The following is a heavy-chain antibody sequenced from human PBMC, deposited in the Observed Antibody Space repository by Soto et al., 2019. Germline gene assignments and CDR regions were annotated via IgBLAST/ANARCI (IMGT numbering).Heavy chain of an antibody. V-gene: IGHV3-21*01. J-gene: IGHJ4*02. CDR2: ISSTGTYI. D-gene: IGHD4-17*01. Sequence: SGGSLRLSCVGSGFISSSCNMSWVRRAPGKGLEWVSSISSTGTYIYTADSVKGRFTISRNNADNSLYLEMNSLRVEDTAVYYCARDKPGDYGGNTAGDLGYWGQGTLVTVSS. CDR3: ARDKPGDYGGNTAGDLGY. CDR1: GFISSSCN.